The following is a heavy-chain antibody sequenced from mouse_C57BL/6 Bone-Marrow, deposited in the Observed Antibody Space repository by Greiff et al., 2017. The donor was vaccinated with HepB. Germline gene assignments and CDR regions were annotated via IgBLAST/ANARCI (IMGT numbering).Heavy chain of an antibody. CDR2: SRNKANDYTT. J-gene: IGHJ3*01. Sequence: EVMLVESGGGLVQSGRSLRLSCATSGFTFSDFYMEWVRQAPGKGLEWIAASRNKANDYTTEYSASVKGRFIVSRDTSQSILYLQMNALRAEDTAIYYCARDGSVYDYDSAWFAYWGQGTLVTVSA. V-gene: IGHV7-1*01. CDR3: ARDGSVYDYDSAWFAY. D-gene: IGHD2-4*01. CDR1: GFTFSDFY.